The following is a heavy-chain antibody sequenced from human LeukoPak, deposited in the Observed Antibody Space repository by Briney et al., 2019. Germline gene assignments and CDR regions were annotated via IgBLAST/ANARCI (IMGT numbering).Heavy chain of an antibody. CDR2: IYPGDSDT. Sequence: GESLRISCKGSGYSFTSYWIGWVRQMPGKGLEWMGIIYPGDSDTRVSPSFQGRVTISADKSIITAYLQWSSLKASDTAMYYCARANLVGAAYYFDYWGQGTLVTVSS. D-gene: IGHD1-26*01. V-gene: IGHV5-51*01. J-gene: IGHJ4*02. CDR1: GYSFTSYW. CDR3: ARANLVGAAYYFDY.